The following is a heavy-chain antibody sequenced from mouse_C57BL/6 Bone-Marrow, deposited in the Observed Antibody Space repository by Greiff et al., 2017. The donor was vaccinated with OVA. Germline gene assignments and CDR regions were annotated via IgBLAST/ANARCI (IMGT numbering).Heavy chain of an antibody. V-gene: IGHV1-74*01. CDR2: IHPSDSDT. CDR1: GYTFTSYW. J-gene: IGHJ4*01. CDR3: AAYDYDGYYYAMDY. Sequence: QVQLKQPGAELVKPGASVKVSCKASGYTFTSYWMHWVKQRPGQGLEWIGRIHPSDSDTNYNQKFKGKATLTVDKSSSTAYMQLSSLTSEDSAVYYCAAYDYDGYYYAMDYWGQGTSVTVSS. D-gene: IGHD2-4*01.